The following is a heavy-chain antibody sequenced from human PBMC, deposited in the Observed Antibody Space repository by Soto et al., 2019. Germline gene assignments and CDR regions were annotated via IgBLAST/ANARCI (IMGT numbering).Heavy chain of an antibody. D-gene: IGHD6-6*01. CDR2: ISSSSSYI. V-gene: IGHV3-21*01. Sequence: EVQLVESGGGLVKPGGSLRLSCAASGFTFSSYSMNWVRQAPGKGLEWVSSISSSSSYIYYADSVKGRFTISRDNAKKQLYLQMNSLRAEDTAVYYFASTTYSSSSLCDSWGQGTLVTVSS. CDR3: ASTTYSSSSLCDS. CDR1: GFTFSSYS. J-gene: IGHJ4*02.